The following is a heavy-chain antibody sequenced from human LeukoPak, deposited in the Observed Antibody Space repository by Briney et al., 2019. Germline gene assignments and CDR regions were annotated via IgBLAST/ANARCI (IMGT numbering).Heavy chain of an antibody. CDR1: GYTFTSYG. D-gene: IGHD6-13*01. CDR2: ISAYNGNT. Sequence: EASVKVSCKASGYTFTSYGISWVRQAPGQGLEWMGWISAYNGNTNYAQKLQGRVTMTTNTSTSTVYMELRSLRSDDTAVYYCARGRAAAPEEYFQHWGQGTLVTVSS. J-gene: IGHJ1*01. V-gene: IGHV1-18*01. CDR3: ARGRAAAPEEYFQH.